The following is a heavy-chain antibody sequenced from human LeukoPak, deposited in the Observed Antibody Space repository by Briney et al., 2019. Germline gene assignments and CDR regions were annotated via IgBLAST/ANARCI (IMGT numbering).Heavy chain of an antibody. V-gene: IGHV3-7*01. CDR1: GFTFSSYW. J-gene: IGHJ3*02. Sequence: GGSLRLSCAASGFTFSSYWMSWVRQAPGKGLEWVANIKQDGSEKYYVDSVKGRFTISRDNAKNSLYLQMNSLRAEDTAVYYCARALGSSGWYFARAFDIWGQGTMVTVSS. CDR2: IKQDGSEK. CDR3: ARALGSSGWYFARAFDI. D-gene: IGHD6-19*01.